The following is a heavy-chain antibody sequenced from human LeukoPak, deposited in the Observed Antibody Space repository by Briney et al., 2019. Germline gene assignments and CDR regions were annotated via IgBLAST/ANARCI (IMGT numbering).Heavy chain of an antibody. Sequence: NPSETLSLTCAVYGGSFSGYYWSWIRQPPGKGLEWIGEINHSGSTNYNPSLRSRVTMSVDTSKNQFSLKLSSVTAADTAVYYCARCVTIFGVVIAFPTYFDYWGQGTLVTVSS. V-gene: IGHV4-34*01. CDR1: GGSFSGYY. CDR2: INHSGST. CDR3: ARCVTIFGVVIAFPTYFDY. D-gene: IGHD3-3*01. J-gene: IGHJ4*02.